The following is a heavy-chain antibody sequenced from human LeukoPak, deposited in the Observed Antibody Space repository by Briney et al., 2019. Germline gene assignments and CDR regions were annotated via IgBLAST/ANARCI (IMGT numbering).Heavy chain of an antibody. Sequence: SGTLSLTCAVSGGSISSSNWWSWVRQPPGKGPEWIGEIYHSGSTNYNPSLKSRVTISVDKSKNQFSLKLSSVTAADTGAYYCASDPAQERYCSSTSCPECWFNAWGQGTLVTVSS. CDR3: ASDPAQERYCSSTSCPECWFNA. J-gene: IGHJ5*02. V-gene: IGHV4-4*02. CDR2: IYHSGST. CDR1: GGSISSSNW. D-gene: IGHD2-2*01.